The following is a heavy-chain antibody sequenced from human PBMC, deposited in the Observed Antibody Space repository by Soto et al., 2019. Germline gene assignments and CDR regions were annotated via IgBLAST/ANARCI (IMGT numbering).Heavy chain of an antibody. J-gene: IGHJ6*02. CDR2: IPQDGVDG. CDR3: ARDHLILPAHDFFYGSDV. CDR1: GFTFSVYS. V-gene: IGHV3-7*03. D-gene: IGHD2-21*02. Sequence: AGGSLSLSCEVAGFTFSVYSMSLVRQSPGKGLEWVAKIPQDGVDGHYADSVKGRFTISRDNGKNSLYLQLNNLRAEDTAVYYCARDHLILPAHDFFYGSDVWGRGATVTVSS.